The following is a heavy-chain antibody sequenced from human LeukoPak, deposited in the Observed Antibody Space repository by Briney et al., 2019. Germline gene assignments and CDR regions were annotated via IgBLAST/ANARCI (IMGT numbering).Heavy chain of an antibody. CDR2: IFYSGST. CDR1: GGSISSSGYY. D-gene: IGHD3-10*01. CDR3: ARGTYYSSSGSYYNLDR. Sequence: PSETLSLTCTVSGGSISSSGYYWTWIRQHPGKGLEWLGYIFYSGSTYYNPSLKGRFTISLDTSKNQLSLKLSSVTAADTAVYYCARGTYYSSSGSYYNLDRWGQGTLVTVFS. V-gene: IGHV4-31*03. J-gene: IGHJ4*02.